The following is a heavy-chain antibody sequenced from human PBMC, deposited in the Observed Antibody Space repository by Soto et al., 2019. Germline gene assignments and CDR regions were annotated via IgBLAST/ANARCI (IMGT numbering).Heavy chain of an antibody. Sequence: XXTLSLPFTVSGGSISSYYWRWIPQPPGKGLEWIGYIYYSGSTNYNPSLKSRVTISVDTSKNQFSLKLSSVTAADTAVYYCAREYGSGSYLRLDYWGQGTLVTVSS. CDR3: AREYGSGSYLRLDY. CDR1: GGSISSYY. V-gene: IGHV4-59*01. J-gene: IGHJ4*02. D-gene: IGHD3-10*01. CDR2: IYYSGST.